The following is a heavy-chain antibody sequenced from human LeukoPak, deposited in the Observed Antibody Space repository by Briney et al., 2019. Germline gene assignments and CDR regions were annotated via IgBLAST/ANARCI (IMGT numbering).Heavy chain of an antibody. CDR2: ISASGTPT. CDR3: ARVIIDYYYGMDV. CDR1: GFTFSSYA. V-gene: IGHV3-23*01. J-gene: IGHJ6*02. Sequence: GGSLRLSCVASGFTFSSYAMTWVRQAPGKGLEWVSTISASGTPTYFADSVKGRFTISRDNAQNSLYLQMNSLRAEDTAVYYCARVIIDYYYGMDVWGQGTTVTVSS. D-gene: IGHD3-16*02.